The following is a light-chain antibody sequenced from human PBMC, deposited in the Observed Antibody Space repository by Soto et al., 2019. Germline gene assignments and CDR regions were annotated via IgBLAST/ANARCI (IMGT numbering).Light chain of an antibody. CDR1: SSDIGGYNS. CDR2: EVN. J-gene: IGLJ3*02. CDR3: SSSAGIYHYLV. V-gene: IGLV2-8*01. Sequence: QSALTQPPSASGSPGQSVTISCTGTSSDIGGYNSVSWYQQHPGKASRLMIYEVNKRPSGVPDRFSGSKSGYTASLTVSGLQTEDEAFYYCSSSAGIYHYLVFGGGTKLTVL.